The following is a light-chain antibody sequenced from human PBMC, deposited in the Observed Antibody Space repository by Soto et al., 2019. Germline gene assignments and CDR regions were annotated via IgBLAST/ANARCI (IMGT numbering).Light chain of an antibody. V-gene: IGLV4-69*01. CDR1: SGHSYYA. Sequence: QPVLTQSPSASASLGASVKLTCTLSSGHSYYAIAWHQQQPEKGPRYLMKLNSDGSHSKGDGIADRFSGSSSGAERYLTISSLQSEDEADYYCQTWGTGGVVFGGGTKLTVL. J-gene: IGLJ2*01. CDR3: QTWGTGGVV. CDR2: LNSDGSH.